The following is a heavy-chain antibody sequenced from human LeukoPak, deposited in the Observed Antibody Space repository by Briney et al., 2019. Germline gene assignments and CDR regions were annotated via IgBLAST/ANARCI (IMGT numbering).Heavy chain of an antibody. V-gene: IGHV1-8*03. CDR2: MNPNSGNT. J-gene: IGHJ4*02. Sequence: ASVKVSCKASGYTFTSYDINWVRQATGQGLEWMGWMNPNSGNTDYAQKFQGRVTITRNTSINTAYMELSSLRSEDTAVYYCARGREVLTTYYFDYWGQGTLVTVSS. CDR1: GYTFTSYD. CDR3: ARGREVLTTYYFDY. D-gene: IGHD1-26*01.